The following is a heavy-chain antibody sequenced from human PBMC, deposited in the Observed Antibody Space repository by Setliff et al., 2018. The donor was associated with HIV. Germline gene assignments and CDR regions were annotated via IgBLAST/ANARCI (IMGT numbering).Heavy chain of an antibody. V-gene: IGHV1-3*01. D-gene: IGHD2-21*02. CDR2: INAADGNT. J-gene: IGHJ5*02. CDR3: VRGRFTWAYCGGACGWFDP. Sequence: GASVKVSCKTSGYTFNIYGMHWVRQAPGQRLEWMGWINAADGNTKYSQKLQGRVTITRDTSASTAHMELSSLRSEDTAVYYCVRGRFTWAYCGGACGWFDPWGQGTLVTVSS. CDR1: GYTFNIYG.